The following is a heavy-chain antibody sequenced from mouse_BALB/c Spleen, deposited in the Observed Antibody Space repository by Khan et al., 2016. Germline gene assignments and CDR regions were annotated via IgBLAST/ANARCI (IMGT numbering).Heavy chain of an antibody. V-gene: IGHV3-2*02. CDR2: ISHSGST. J-gene: IGHJ2*01. Sequence: EVQLQESGPGLVKPSQSLSLTCTVTGYSITSDFAWNWIRQFPGNKLEWMGYISHSGSTSYNPSLKSRFSITRDTSKNQFFLKLNSVTAADSATYYCARGYYYGNGYFDYWGQGTTLTVSS. CDR1: GYSITSDFA. CDR3: ARGYYYGNGYFDY. D-gene: IGHD1-1*01.